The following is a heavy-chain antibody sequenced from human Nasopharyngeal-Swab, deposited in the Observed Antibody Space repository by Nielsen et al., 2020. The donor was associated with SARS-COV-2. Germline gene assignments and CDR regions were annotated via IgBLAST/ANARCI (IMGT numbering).Heavy chain of an antibody. CDR2: INTNTGNP. V-gene: IGHV7-4-1*02. CDR3: ASHYDSSGYYYRFLGAFDI. D-gene: IGHD3-22*01. J-gene: IGHJ3*02. Sequence: WVRQAPGQGLEWMGWINTNTGNPTYAQGFTGRSVFSLDTSVSTAYLQISSLKAEDTAVYYCASHYDSSGYYYRFLGAFDIWGQGTMVTVSS.